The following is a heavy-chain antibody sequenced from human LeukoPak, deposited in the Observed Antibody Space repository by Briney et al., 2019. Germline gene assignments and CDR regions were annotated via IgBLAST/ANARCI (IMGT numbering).Heavy chain of an antibody. Sequence: ASVKVSCKASGYTFTRYGITWVRQAPGQGLEWMGWISAYNGNTNYAQKLQGRVTMTTDTSTSIAYMDLRSLRSDDTAVYYRARISGGSYSDSAFDIWGQGTMVTVSS. CDR3: ARISGGSYSDSAFDI. J-gene: IGHJ3*02. D-gene: IGHD1-26*01. V-gene: IGHV1-18*01. CDR2: ISAYNGNT. CDR1: GYTFTRYG.